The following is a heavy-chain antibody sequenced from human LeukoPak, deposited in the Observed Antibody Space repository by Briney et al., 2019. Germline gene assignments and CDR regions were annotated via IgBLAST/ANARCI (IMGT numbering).Heavy chain of an antibody. CDR3: AKRKAYSIMVLTD. V-gene: IGHV3-23*01. CDR2: ISGSGGST. Sequence: GGSLRLFCAASGFTFSSYAMSWVRQAPGKGLEWVSAISGSGGSTYYADSVKGRFTISRDNSKNTLYLQMNSLRAEDTAVYYCAKRKAYSIMVLTDWGQGTLVTVSS. J-gene: IGHJ4*02. CDR1: GFTFSSYA. D-gene: IGHD6-13*01.